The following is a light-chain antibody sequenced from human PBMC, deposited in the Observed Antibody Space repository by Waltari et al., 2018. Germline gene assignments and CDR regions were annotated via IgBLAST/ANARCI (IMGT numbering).Light chain of an antibody. J-gene: IGLJ2*01. V-gene: IGLV2-11*02. CDR2: DVT. CDR3: CSYAGKYTSV. CDR1: SSDIGGYHY. Sequence: QSALTQPRSVSGSPGQSVTLPCPGPSSDIGGYHYVSCYQQPPGKVPTLIIFDVTKRPSGVPDRFSGSKAGNTASLTISGLQAGDEAVYFCCSYAGKYTSVFGAGTKVTVL.